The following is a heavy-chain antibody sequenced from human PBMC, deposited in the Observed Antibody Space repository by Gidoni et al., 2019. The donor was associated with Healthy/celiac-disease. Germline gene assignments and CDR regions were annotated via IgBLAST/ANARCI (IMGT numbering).Heavy chain of an antibody. CDR3: ARGNRKPQWPRNNWFDP. D-gene: IGHD6-19*01. V-gene: IGHV3-48*01. Sequence: EVQLVESGGGLVQPGGSLRLSCAASGFTFSSYSMNWVRQAPGKGLEWVSYISSSSSTIYYADSVKGRFTISRDNAKNSLYLQMNSLRAEDTAVYYCARGNRKPQWPRNNWFDPWGQGTLVTVSS. J-gene: IGHJ5*02. CDR2: ISSSSSTI. CDR1: GFTFSSYS.